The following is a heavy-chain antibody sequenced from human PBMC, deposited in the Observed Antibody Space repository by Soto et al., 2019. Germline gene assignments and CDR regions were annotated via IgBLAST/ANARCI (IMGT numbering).Heavy chain of an antibody. CDR1: GYTFTSYG. CDR2: ISAYNGNT. CDR3: ARGDDILTGYYPSPPTHFDY. Sequence: GASVKVSCKASGYTFTSYGISWVRQAPGQGLEWMGWISAYNGNTNYAQKLQGRVTMTTDTSTSTAYMELRSLRSDDTAVYYCARGDDILTGYYPSPPTHFDYWGQGTLVTVSS. J-gene: IGHJ4*02. V-gene: IGHV1-18*01. D-gene: IGHD3-9*01.